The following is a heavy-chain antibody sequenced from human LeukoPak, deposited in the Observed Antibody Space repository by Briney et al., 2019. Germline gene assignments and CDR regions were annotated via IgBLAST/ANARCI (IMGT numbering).Heavy chain of an antibody. CDR3: TRHKGESTYFYYYGMDV. J-gene: IGHJ6*02. Sequence: GGSLRLSCAASGFTFSSYAMHWVRQAPGKGLEWVAVISYDGSNKYYADSVKGRFTISRDNSKNTLYLQMNSLRAEDTAVYYCTRHKGESTYFYYYGMDVWGQGTTVTVSS. V-gene: IGHV3-30-3*01. CDR2: ISYDGSNK. D-gene: IGHD1-26*01. CDR1: GFTFSSYA.